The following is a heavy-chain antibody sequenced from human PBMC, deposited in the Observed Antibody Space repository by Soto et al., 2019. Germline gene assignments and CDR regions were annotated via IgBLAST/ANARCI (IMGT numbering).Heavy chain of an antibody. Sequence: QLQLQESGPGLVKPSETLSLTCTVSGGSISSSSYYWGWIRQPPGKGLEWIGSIYYSGSTYYNPSLKSRVTISVDTSKNQFSLKLSSVTAADTAVYYCARHLSSGWLFDPWGQGTLVTVSS. D-gene: IGHD6-19*01. CDR3: ARHLSSGWLFDP. J-gene: IGHJ5*02. CDR2: IYYSGST. V-gene: IGHV4-39*01. CDR1: GGSISSSSYY.